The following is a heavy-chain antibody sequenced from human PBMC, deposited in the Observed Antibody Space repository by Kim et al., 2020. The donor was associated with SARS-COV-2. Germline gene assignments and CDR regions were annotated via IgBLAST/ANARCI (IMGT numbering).Heavy chain of an antibody. CDR2: IYYTGSS. D-gene: IGHD2-21*02. V-gene: IGHV4-30-4*08. Sequence: SETLSLTCTVSGGSISSRDYYWSWIRQPPGKGLEWIGYIYYTGSSHYNPSLNSRVTISIDTSKNQFSLKLSSVTAADTAVYYCARGPPIGGGDCYSHWGQGTLVTVSS. CDR1: GGSISSRDYY. J-gene: IGHJ4*02. CDR3: ARGPPIGGGDCYSH.